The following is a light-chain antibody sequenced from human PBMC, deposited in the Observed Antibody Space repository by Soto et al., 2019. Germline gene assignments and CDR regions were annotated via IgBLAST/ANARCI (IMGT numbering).Light chain of an antibody. Sequence: EIVLTQPPATLSLSPGERVTLSCRSSQNIGDTYLAWYKQKPGQAPRLLIYGVSARGTGISDRFSASGSGTDFTLTISRLEPDDFAVYYCHQYSRSPVTFSPLTFGGGSKVEI. CDR2: GVS. CDR1: QNIGDTY. CDR3: HQYSRSPVTFSPLT. V-gene: IGKV3-20*01. J-gene: IGKJ4*01.